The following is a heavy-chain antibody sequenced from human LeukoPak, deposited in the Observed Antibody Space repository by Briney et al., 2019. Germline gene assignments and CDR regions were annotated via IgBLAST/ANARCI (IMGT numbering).Heavy chain of an antibody. V-gene: IGHV4-34*01. CDR2: INHYGST. D-gene: IGHD5-12*01. CDR3: ARAALRTPLTYFDY. CDR1: GFTFSSYW. J-gene: IGHJ4*02. Sequence: PGGSLRLSCAASGFTFSSYWMSWVRQPPGKGLEWIGEINHYGSTNYNPSLKSRITISVDTSKNQFSLKLSSVTAADTAVYYCARAALRTPLTYFDYWGQGTLVTVSS.